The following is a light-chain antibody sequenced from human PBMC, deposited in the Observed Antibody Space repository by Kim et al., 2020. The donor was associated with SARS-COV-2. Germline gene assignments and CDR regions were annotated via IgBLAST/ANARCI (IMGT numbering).Light chain of an antibody. Sequence: PGERATPACRARQSINIAVATYQQKRGRAPRLLIYDATKRASGVRARWSGRGSVIDVAITINGLAPEDFAVYHCKQQATRHPALTFGGGTKVDIK. J-gene: IGKJ4*01. CDR3: KQQATRHPALT. V-gene: IGKV3D-11*02. CDR1: QSINIA. CDR2: DAT.